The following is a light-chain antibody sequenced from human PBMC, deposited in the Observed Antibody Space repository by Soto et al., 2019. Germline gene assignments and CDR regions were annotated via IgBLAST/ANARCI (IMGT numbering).Light chain of an antibody. J-gene: IGKJ2*01. CDR2: GAS. CDR3: EQYDSSPYT. CDR1: QSVSSTY. V-gene: IGKV3-20*01. Sequence: EIVLTQSPGTLSLSPGERATLSCRASQSVSSTYLAWYQHKPGQAPRLLIYGASSRETGIPDTFSGSGSGTDFTLTISRLEPEDFAVYYCEQYDSSPYTFGQGTKLVIK.